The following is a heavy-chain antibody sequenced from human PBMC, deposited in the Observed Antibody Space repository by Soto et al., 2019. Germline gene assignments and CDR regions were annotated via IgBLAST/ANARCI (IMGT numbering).Heavy chain of an antibody. CDR2: ISAYNGNT. CDR3: ARVMYYYDSSGYPSQYYFDY. V-gene: IGHV1-18*01. J-gene: IGHJ4*02. D-gene: IGHD3-22*01. Sequence: ASVKVSCKASGYTFTSYGISWVRQAPGQGXEWMGWISAYNGNTNYAQKLQGRVTMTTDTSTSTAYMELRSLRSDDTAVYYCARVMYYYDSSGYPSQYYFDYWGQGTLVTVSS. CDR1: GYTFTSYG.